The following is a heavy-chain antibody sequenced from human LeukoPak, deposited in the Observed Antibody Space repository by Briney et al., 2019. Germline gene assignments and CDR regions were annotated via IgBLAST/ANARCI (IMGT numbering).Heavy chain of an antibody. CDR2: IIPIFGTA. D-gene: IGHD3-3*01. CDR1: GGTFSSYA. J-gene: IGHJ6*02. Sequence: SVKVSCKASGGTFSSYAISWVRQAPGQGLEWMGGIIPIFGTANYAQKFQGRVTITADESTSTAYMELSSLRSEDTAVYYCARSYDFWSGYYSYYYYGMDVWGQGTTVTVSS. V-gene: IGHV1-69*01. CDR3: ARSYDFWSGYYSYYYYGMDV.